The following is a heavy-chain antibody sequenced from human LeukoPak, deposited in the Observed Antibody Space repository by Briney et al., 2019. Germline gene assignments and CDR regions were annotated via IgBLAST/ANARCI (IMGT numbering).Heavy chain of an antibody. CDR3: ARVGSGYFNWFDP. Sequence: SVKVSCKASGYTFTSYGISWVRQAPGQGLEWMGWISAYNGNTNYAQKLQGRVTMTRNTSISTAYMELSSLRSEDTAVYYCARVGSGYFNWFDPWGQGTLVTVSS. D-gene: IGHD3-22*01. CDR1: GYTFTSYG. CDR2: ISAYNGNT. J-gene: IGHJ5*02. V-gene: IGHV1-18*01.